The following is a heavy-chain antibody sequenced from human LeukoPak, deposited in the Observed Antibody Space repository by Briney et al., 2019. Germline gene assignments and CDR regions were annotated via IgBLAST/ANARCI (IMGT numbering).Heavy chain of an antibody. CDR3: AGVSGWYFYFAGYYFDY. CDR2: INHSGST. J-gene: IGHJ4*02. D-gene: IGHD6-19*01. Sequence: SETLSLTCAVYGGSFSGYYWSWIRQPPGKGLEWIGEINHSGSTNYNPSLKSRVTISVDTSKNQFSLKLSSVTAADTAVYYCAGVSGWYFYFAGYYFDYWGQGTLVTVSS. CDR1: GGSFSGYY. V-gene: IGHV4-34*01.